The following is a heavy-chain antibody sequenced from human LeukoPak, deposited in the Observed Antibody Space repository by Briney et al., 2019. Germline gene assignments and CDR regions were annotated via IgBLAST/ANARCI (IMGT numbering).Heavy chain of an antibody. Sequence: PSETLSLTCTVSGASISSSSYYWGWIRQPPGKGLEWIGSIYYSGSTYYNPSLKSRVTISVDRSKNQFSLKLSSVTAADTAVYYCARGDDYGGYYFDYWGQGTLVTVSS. CDR1: GASISSSSYY. J-gene: IGHJ4*02. CDR2: IYYSGST. V-gene: IGHV4-39*07. CDR3: ARGDDYGGYYFDY. D-gene: IGHD4-23*01.